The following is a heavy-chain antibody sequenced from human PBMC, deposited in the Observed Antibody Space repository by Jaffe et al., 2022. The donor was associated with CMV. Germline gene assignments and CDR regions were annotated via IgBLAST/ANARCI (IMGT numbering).Heavy chain of an antibody. CDR3: ARHGRGGGWTHYFDY. J-gene: IGHJ4*02. Sequence: QLQLQESGPGLVKPSETLSLTCTVSGGSISSSSYYWGWIRQPPGKGLEWIGSIYYSGSTYYNPSLKSRVTISVDTSKNQFSLKLSSVTAADTAVYYCARHGRGGGWTHYFDYWGQGTLVTVSS. D-gene: IGHD6-19*01. V-gene: IGHV4-39*01. CDR2: IYYSGST. CDR1: GGSISSSSYY.